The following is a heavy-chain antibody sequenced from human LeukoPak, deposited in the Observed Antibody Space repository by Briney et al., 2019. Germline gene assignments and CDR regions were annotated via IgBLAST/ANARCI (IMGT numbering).Heavy chain of an antibody. V-gene: IGHV1-2*02. CDR2: INPNSGGT. J-gene: IGHJ5*02. D-gene: IGHD1-14*01. CDR3: ATARTRYNWFDP. CDR1: GYTFTGYY. Sequence: ASVKVSCKASGYTFTGYYMHWVRQAPGQGLEWMGWINPNSGGTNYAQKFQGRVTMTEDTSTDTAYMELSSLRSEDTAVYYCATARTRYNWFDPWGQGTLVTVSS.